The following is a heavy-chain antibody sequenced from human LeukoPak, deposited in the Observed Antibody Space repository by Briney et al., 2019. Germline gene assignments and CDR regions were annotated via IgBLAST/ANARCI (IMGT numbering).Heavy chain of an antibody. CDR2: IGGSGDNA. CDR3: AKDVEVFYVLTDFSPYGMDV. V-gene: IGHV3-23*01. D-gene: IGHD2/OR15-2a*01. Sequence: GGSLRLSCAASGFTFSSYAMSWVRQAPGKGLEWVSTIGGSGDNAYYADSVKGRFTISRDKSKKTLYLQMNSLRAEDTAIYYCAKDVEVFYVLTDFSPYGMDVWGQGTTVIVSS. CDR1: GFTFSSYA. J-gene: IGHJ6*02.